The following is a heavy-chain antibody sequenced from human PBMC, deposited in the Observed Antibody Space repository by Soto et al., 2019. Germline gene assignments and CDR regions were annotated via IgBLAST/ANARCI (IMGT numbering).Heavy chain of an antibody. CDR2: IYYSGST. V-gene: IGHV4-59*01. D-gene: IGHD6-6*01. CDR1: GGSISSYY. J-gene: IGHJ6*03. CDR3: ARVGVGSSSSLMSMDV. Sequence: SETLSLTCTVSGGSISSYYWSWIRQPPGKGLEWIGYIYYSGSTNYNPSLKSRVTISVDTSKNQFSLKLSSVTAADTAVYYCARVGVGSSSSLMSMDVWGKGTTVTVSS.